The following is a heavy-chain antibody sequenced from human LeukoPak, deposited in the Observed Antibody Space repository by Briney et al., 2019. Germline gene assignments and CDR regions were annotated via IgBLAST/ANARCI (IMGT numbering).Heavy chain of an antibody. Sequence: PSETLSLTCTVSGGSISSSSYYWGWIRQPPGKGLEWIGSVYYSGSTYYNPSLKSRVTISVDTSKNQFSLKLSSVTAADTAVYYCARRSNTVAGFLDYWGQGTLVTVSS. CDR3: ARRSNTVAGFLDY. CDR2: VYYSGST. V-gene: IGHV4-39*01. CDR1: GGSISSSSYY. D-gene: IGHD6-19*01. J-gene: IGHJ4*02.